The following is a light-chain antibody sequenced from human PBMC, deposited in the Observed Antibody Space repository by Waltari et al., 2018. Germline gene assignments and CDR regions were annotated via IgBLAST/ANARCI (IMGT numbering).Light chain of an antibody. CDR3: CSYAGSSTYV. V-gene: IGLV2-23*01. CDR2: AGS. CDR1: SSAVGNFNL. J-gene: IGLJ1*01. Sequence: QSALTQPASVSGSPGPSITISCTGTSSAVGNFNLFPWYPQHPGKAPKLMISAGSKRPSGVSNRFSGSKSGNTASLTISGLQAEDEADYYCCSYAGSSTYVFGTGTKVTVL.